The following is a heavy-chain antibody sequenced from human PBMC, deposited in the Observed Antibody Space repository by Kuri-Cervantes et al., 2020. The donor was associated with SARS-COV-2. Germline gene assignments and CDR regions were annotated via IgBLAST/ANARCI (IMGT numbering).Heavy chain of an antibody. V-gene: IGHV4-39*01. D-gene: IGHD3/OR15-3a*01. CDR1: GGSISSYY. CDR2: IYYSGNT. Sequence: SETLSLTCTVSGGSISSYYWSWIRQPPGKGLEWIGSIYYSGNTYYNPSFKSRLTISVDTTKNHFSLKLSSVTAADTAVYYCARLGVVGLGDDYWGQGTLVTVSS. CDR3: ARLGVVGLGDDY. J-gene: IGHJ4*02.